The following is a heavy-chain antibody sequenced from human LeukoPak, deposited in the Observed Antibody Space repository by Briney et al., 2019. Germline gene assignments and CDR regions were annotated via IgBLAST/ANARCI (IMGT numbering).Heavy chain of an antibody. D-gene: IGHD3-22*01. CDR1: GFTVSGHP. V-gene: IGHV3-53*01. J-gene: IGHJ4*02. CDR3: ATGSGYYYDH. CDR2: IYRGGNT. Sequence: PGGSLRLSCAASGFTVSGHPMSWVRQAPGKGLEWVSVIYRGGNTYYADSVKGRFTISKDISKNTLYVQMNSLRAEDTAVYYCATGSGYYYDHWGQGTLVTVSS.